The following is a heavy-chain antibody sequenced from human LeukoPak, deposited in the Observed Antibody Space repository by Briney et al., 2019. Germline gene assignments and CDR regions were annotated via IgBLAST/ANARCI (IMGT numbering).Heavy chain of an antibody. J-gene: IGHJ6*02. V-gene: IGHV3-23*01. CDR2: ISGSGGST. D-gene: IGHD5-18*01. Sequence: PGGSLRLSCAASGFTFSIYAMSWVRQAPGKGLEWVSAISGSGGSTYYADSVKGRFTISRDNSKNTPYLQMNSLRAEDTAVYYCAKDRQLWSHYYYYYGMDVWGQGTTVTVSS. CDR1: GFTFSIYA. CDR3: AKDRQLWSHYYYYYGMDV.